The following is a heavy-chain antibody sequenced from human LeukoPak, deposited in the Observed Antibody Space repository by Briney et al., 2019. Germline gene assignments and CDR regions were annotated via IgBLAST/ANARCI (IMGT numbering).Heavy chain of an antibody. J-gene: IGHJ6*04. CDR1: GFSFSSYA. V-gene: IGHV3-23*01. CDR2: ISGSGGST. CDR3: AELGITMIGGV. Sequence: GGSLRLSCAASGFSFSSYAMNWVRQAPGKGLEWVSAISGSGGSTYYADSVKGRFTISRDNSKDTLYLQMNSLRAEDTAVYYCAELGITMIGGVWGKGTTVTISS. D-gene: IGHD3-10*02.